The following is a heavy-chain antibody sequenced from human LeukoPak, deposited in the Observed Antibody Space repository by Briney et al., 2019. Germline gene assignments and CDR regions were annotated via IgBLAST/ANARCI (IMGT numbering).Heavy chain of an antibody. J-gene: IGHJ4*02. CDR2: ISSSSTYI. D-gene: IGHD1-14*01. CDR1: GFSFSTYY. V-gene: IGHV3-21*01. CDR3: VRENHGSFDY. Sequence: GGSLRLPCAASGFSFSTYYVNWVRQAPGKGLEWVSCISSSSTYIYYSDSVRGRFAISRDNAKNSLYLQMNSLRAEDTAVYYCVRENHGSFDYWGQGILVSVSS.